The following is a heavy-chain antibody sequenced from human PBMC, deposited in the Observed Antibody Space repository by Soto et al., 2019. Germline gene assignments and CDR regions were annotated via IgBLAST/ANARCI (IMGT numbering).Heavy chain of an antibody. CDR2: IYYSGST. Sequence: WTWSRQPPGKGLEWIGFIYYSGSTNYNPSLQSRVTISVDTSKNQFSLKMNSVTAADTAVYYCARPGRDWGALHYWGQGTLVTVSS. CDR3: ARPGRDWGALHY. V-gene: IGHV4-59*08. J-gene: IGHJ4*02. D-gene: IGHD7-27*01.